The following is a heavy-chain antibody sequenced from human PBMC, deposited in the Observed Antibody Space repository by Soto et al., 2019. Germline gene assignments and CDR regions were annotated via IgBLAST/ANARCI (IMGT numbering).Heavy chain of an antibody. CDR3: ARDRILAASGIVAMDV. Sequence: QVQLQESGPGLVKPSGTLSLTCAVSGGSISSNNWWSWGRQPPGKGREWIGEFYHSGSTNYNQSLRSRVTLSVDQSKNQLSLKRSSVPAADTAGYYCARDRILAASGIVAMDVWGQGTTVTVSS. CDR2: FYHSGST. CDR1: GGSISSNNW. V-gene: IGHV4-4*02. D-gene: IGHD2-21*01. J-gene: IGHJ6*02.